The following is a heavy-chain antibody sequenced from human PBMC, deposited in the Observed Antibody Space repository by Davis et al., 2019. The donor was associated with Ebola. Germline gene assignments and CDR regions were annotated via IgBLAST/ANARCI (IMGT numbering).Heavy chain of an antibody. CDR1: GFTFGDYA. CDR3: NGYDSSGYYPFDY. D-gene: IGHD3-22*01. CDR2: IRSKAYGGTT. J-gene: IGHJ4*02. Sequence: GESLKISCTASGFTFGDYAMSWVRQAPGKGLEWVGFIRSKAYGGTTEYAASVKGRFTISRDDSKSIAYLQMNSLKTEDTAVYYCNGYDSSGYYPFDYWGQGTLVTVSS. V-gene: IGHV3-49*04.